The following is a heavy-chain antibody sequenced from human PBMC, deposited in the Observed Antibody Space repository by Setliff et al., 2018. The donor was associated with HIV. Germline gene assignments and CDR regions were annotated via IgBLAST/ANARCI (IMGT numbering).Heavy chain of an antibody. J-gene: IGHJ4*02. CDR1: GFTVRNYG. CDR3: AKEDQIVTSVDY. D-gene: IGHD2-2*01. V-gene: IGHV3-30*02. CDR2: IRLDGSDK. Sequence: AGSLTLSCAPSGFTVRNYGMHWVRPAPGKGLAWVTFIRLDGSDKFYADSVKGRFTISRDNSKNTLFLQMNSLRSENTAVYYCAKEDQIVTSVDYWGQGTPVTVSS.